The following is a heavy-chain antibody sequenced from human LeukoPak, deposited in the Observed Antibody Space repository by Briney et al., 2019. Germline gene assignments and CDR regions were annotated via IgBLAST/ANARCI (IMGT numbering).Heavy chain of an antibody. D-gene: IGHD6-13*01. V-gene: IGHV1-2*02. CDR1: GYTFTACY. Sequence: GSSLKLFCKASGYTFTACYMHWVRQPPGQGPERLGWINPNSGGTNYAQKFQGRVTMTRDTSISTAYMELSRLRSDDTAVYYCARSMAPSGSLYFQHWGQGTLVTVSS. CDR3: ARSMAPSGSLYFQH. CDR2: INPNSGGT. J-gene: IGHJ1*01.